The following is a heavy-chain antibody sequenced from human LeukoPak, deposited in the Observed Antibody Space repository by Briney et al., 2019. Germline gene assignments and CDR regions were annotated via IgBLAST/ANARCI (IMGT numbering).Heavy chain of an antibody. Sequence: PGGSLRLSCAASGFTFDDYAMHWVRQAPGKGLEWVSLISWDGNSTYYADSVKGRFTISRDNSRNSLYLQMNSLRAEDTALYYCAKDYYYDSSGVLNYWGQGTLVTVS. CDR3: AKDYYYDSSGVLNY. CDR1: GFTFDDYA. V-gene: IGHV3-43D*03. J-gene: IGHJ4*02. CDR2: ISWDGNST. D-gene: IGHD3-22*01.